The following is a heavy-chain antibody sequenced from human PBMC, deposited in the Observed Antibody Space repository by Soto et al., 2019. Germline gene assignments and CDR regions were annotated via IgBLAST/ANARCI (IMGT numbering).Heavy chain of an antibody. V-gene: IGHV4-34*01. J-gene: IGHJ4*02. CDR3: ARGLTYYYGSGSRDY. D-gene: IGHD3-10*01. CDR1: GGSFSGYY. CDR2: INHSGST. Sequence: SETLSLTCAVYGGSFSGYYWSWIRQPPGKGLEWIGEINHSGSTNYNPSLKSRVTISVDTSKNQFSLKLSSVTAADTAVYYCARGLTYYYGSGSRDYWGQGTLVTVSS.